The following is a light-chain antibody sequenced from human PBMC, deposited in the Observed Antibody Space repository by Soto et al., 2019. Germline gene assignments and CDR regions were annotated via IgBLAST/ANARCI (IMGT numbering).Light chain of an antibody. V-gene: IGLV2-14*01. CDR3: SSYTSSTTIPWV. CDR2: DVN. Sequence: QSVLTQPASVSGSPGQSITISCTGTSSDVGGYNYVSWYRQHPGKAPKLMIYDVNNRPSGVSNRFSGSKSGNTASLTISGLQAEDEADYYCSSYTSSTTIPWVFGGGTKLTVL. CDR1: SSDVGGYNY. J-gene: IGLJ3*02.